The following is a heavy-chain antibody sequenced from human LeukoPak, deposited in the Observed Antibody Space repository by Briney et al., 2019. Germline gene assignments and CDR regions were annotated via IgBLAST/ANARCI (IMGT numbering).Heavy chain of an antibody. CDR3: ARSLPGTGS. CDR2: IKTDGSET. D-gene: IGHD3-9*01. CDR1: GFPLGSYW. V-gene: IGHV3-7*01. J-gene: IGHJ5*01. Sequence: PGGSLRLSCAASGFPLGSYWMSWVCQAPGKGLQWVANIKTDGSETYYLDSVKGRFTISRDNARNSLYLQMNSLRVEDTAVYYCARSLPGTGSWGHGPLVTVSS.